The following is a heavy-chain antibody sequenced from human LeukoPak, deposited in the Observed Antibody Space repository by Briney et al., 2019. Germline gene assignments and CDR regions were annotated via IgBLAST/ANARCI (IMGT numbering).Heavy chain of an antibody. V-gene: IGHV3-33*01. CDR2: IWYDGSNK. J-gene: IGHJ4*02. Sequence: GRSLRLSCAASGFTFSSYGMHWVRQAPGKGLEWVAVIWYDGSNKYYADSVKGRFTISRDNSKNTLYLQMNSLRAEDTAVYYCATSIAVAGTDYWGQGTLVTVSS. D-gene: IGHD6-19*01. CDR3: ATSIAVAGTDY. CDR1: GFTFSSYG.